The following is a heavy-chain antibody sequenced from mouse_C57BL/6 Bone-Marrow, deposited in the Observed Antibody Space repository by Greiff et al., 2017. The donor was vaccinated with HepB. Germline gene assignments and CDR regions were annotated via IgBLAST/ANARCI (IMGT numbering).Heavy chain of an antibody. Sequence: EVKLLESGPGMVKPSQSLSLTCTVTGYSITSGYDWHWIRHFPGNKLEWMGYISYSGSTNYNPSLKSRISITHDTSKNHFFLKLNSVTTEDTATYYCARAGDYDVVPFAYWGQGTLVTVSA. V-gene: IGHV3-1*01. D-gene: IGHD2-4*01. J-gene: IGHJ3*01. CDR1: GYSITSGYD. CDR3: ARAGDYDVVPFAY. CDR2: ISYSGST.